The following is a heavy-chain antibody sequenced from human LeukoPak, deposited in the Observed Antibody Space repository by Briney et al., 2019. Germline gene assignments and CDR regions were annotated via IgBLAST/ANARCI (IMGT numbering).Heavy chain of an antibody. CDR2: LYSGSTT. CDR1: EFTVSTNH. CDR3: TRDRDSMVRGNYFDS. J-gene: IGHJ4*02. Sequence: GGSLRISCAASEFTVSTNHMSWVRQAPGRGLEWVSVLYSGSTTSYADSVKGRFTISSDNSKNTVYLQMNSLRVEDTAVYYCTRDRDSMVRGNYFDSWGQGTLVTVSS. V-gene: IGHV3-66*01. D-gene: IGHD3-10*01.